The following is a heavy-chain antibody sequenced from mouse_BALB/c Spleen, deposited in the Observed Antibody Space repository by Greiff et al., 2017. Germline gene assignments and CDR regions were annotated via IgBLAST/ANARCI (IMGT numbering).Heavy chain of an antibody. J-gene: IGHJ3*01. V-gene: IGHV2-9*02. Sequence: QVQLQQSGPGLVAPSQSLSITCTVSGFSLTSYGVHWVRQPPGKGLEWLGVIRAGGSTNYNSARMSRLGISKDNSKSHVFLKMTSLQTDDTAMYYCARGGEVDGGVWFAYWGQGTLVTVSA. D-gene: IGHD1-1*01. CDR3: ARGGEVDGGVWFAY. CDR2: IRAGGST. CDR1: GFSLTSYG.